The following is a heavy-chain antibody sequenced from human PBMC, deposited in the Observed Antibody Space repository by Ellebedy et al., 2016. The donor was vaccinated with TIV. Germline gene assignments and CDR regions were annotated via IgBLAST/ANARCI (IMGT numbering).Heavy chain of an antibody. J-gene: IGHJ5*02. D-gene: IGHD6-6*01. CDR1: GFTFSSYW. CDR2: INWNGGST. V-gene: IGHV3-20*04. CDR3: AAQGVWEQLVLNP. Sequence: GESLKISCAASGFTFSSYWMHWVRQAPGKGLEWVSGINWNGGSTGYADSVKGRFTISRDNAKNSLYLQMNSLRAEDTALYYCAAQGVWEQLVLNPWGQGTLVTVSS.